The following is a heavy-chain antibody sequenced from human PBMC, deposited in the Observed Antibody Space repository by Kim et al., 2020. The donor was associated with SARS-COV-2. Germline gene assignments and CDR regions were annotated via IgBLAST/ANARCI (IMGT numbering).Heavy chain of an antibody. V-gene: IGHV3-23*01. Sequence: GNGRFTISRDNSKNTLYLQMTSLRAEDTAVYYCARMATMVAVDYWGQGTLVTVSS. CDR3: ARMATMVAVDY. D-gene: IGHD2-8*01. J-gene: IGHJ4*02.